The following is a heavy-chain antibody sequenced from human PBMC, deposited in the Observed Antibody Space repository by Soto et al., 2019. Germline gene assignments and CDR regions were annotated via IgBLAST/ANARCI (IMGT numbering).Heavy chain of an antibody. CDR2: IYISGST. Sequence: SETLSLTCTVSGDSIRNYYWSWIRQPPGRGLEWIGYIYISGSTNYNPSLTGRITISVDTSKNQFSLKLTSVTAADTAVYYCARGVLRYYYYGMDVWGQGTTVTVSS. J-gene: IGHJ6*02. CDR1: GDSIRNYY. V-gene: IGHV4-59*01. CDR3: ARGVLRYYYYGMDV.